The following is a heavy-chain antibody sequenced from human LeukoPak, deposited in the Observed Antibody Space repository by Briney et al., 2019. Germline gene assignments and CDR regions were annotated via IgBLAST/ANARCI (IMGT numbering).Heavy chain of an antibody. V-gene: IGHV1-46*01. CDR2: INPSGGST. CDR1: GYTFTSYY. CDR3: ARAGSSWYVSDYYYGMDV. D-gene: IGHD6-13*01. J-gene: IGHJ6*02. Sequence: GASVEVSCKASGYTFTSYYMHWVRQAPGQGLEWMGIINPSGGSTSYAQKFQGRVTMTRDTSTSTVYMELSSLRSEDTTVYYCARAGSSWYVSDYYYGMDVWGQGTTVTVSS.